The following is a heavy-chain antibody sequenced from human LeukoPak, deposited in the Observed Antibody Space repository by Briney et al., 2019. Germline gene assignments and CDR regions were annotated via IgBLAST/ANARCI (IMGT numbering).Heavy chain of an antibody. J-gene: IGHJ4*02. CDR3: ARVLRYDFWSAYYFDY. CDR1: GYTFNSYD. Sequence: ASVKVSCKASGYTFNSYDISWVRQAPGQGLEWMAWISTYNGNTNYALKVQGRATMTTDTSTSTAYMELRSVRSDDTAVYYCARVLRYDFWSAYYFDYWGQGTLVTVSS. V-gene: IGHV1-18*01. D-gene: IGHD3-3*01. CDR2: ISTYNGNT.